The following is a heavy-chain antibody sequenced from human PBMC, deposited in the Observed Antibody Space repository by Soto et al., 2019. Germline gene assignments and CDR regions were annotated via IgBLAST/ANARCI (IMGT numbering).Heavy chain of an antibody. Sequence: QVQLVESGGGVVQPGRSLRLSCAASGFTFSSYGMHWVRQAPGKGLEWVAVIWYDGSNKYYADSVKGRFTISRDNSKNTLYLQMNSLRAEDTAVYYCARAHDYGGDGHAFDIWGQGTMVTVSS. CDR1: GFTFSSYG. D-gene: IGHD4-17*01. CDR3: ARAHDYGGDGHAFDI. J-gene: IGHJ3*02. CDR2: IWYDGSNK. V-gene: IGHV3-33*01.